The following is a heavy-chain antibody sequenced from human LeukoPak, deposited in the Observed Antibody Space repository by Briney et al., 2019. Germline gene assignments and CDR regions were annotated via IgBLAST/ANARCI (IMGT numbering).Heavy chain of an antibody. V-gene: IGHV1-18*01. Sequence: ASVKVSCKASGYTFTSYGISWVRQAPGQGLEWMGWISAYNGNTNYAQKLQGRVTMTTDTSTSTAYMELRSLRSGDTAVYYCARDTYYDFWSGYSYGMDVWGQGTTVTVSS. J-gene: IGHJ6*02. D-gene: IGHD3-3*01. CDR1: GYTFTSYG. CDR3: ARDTYYDFWSGYSYGMDV. CDR2: ISAYNGNT.